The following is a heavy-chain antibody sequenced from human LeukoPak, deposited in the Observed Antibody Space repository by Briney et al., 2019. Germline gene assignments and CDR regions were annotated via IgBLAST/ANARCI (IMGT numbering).Heavy chain of an antibody. D-gene: IGHD5/OR15-5a*01. J-gene: IGHJ4*02. Sequence: GGSLRLSCAASGFTFSSYAMHWVRQAPGKGLEWVAVISNDGSNKYYADSVKGRFTISRDNSKNTLYLQMNSLRSEDTAVYYCARGNIVSTITEVDYWGQGTLVTVSS. CDR1: GFTFSSYA. CDR2: ISNDGSNK. V-gene: IGHV3-30*04. CDR3: ARGNIVSTITEVDY.